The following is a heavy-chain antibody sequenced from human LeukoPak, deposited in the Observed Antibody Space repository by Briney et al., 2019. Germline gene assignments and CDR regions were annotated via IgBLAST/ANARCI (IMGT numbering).Heavy chain of an antibody. CDR3: ARDRSYCSSTSCYEGYAFDI. Sequence: ASVKVSCKASGYTFTGYYMHWVRQAPGQGLEWMGWINPNSGGTNHAQKFQGWVTMTRDTSISTAYMELSRLRSDDTAVYYCARDRSYCSSTSCYEGYAFDIWGQGTMVTVSS. D-gene: IGHD2-2*01. J-gene: IGHJ3*02. CDR1: GYTFTGYY. CDR2: INPNSGGT. V-gene: IGHV1-2*04.